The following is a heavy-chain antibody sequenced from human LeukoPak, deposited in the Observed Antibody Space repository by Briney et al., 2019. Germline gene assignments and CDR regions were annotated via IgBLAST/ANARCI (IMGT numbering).Heavy chain of an antibody. CDR1: GFTVSSNH. CDR2: IYSGYGT. J-gene: IGHJ4*02. D-gene: IGHD3-16*01. CDR3: ATAEGEN. Sequence: GGSLRLSCAASGFTVSSNHMSWVRQAPGKGLEWVSIIYSGYGTYYADSVKGRFTISRDNSKNTLYLQMNSLRAEDTAVYYRATAEGENWGQGTLVTVSS. V-gene: IGHV3-53*01.